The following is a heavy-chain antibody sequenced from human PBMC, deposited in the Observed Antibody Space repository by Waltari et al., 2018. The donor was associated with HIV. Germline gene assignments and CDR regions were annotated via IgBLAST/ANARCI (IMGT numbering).Heavy chain of an antibody. CDR2: ISAYNGNT. Sequence: QVQLVQSGAEVTKPGASVKVSCKASGYTFTSYGISWVRQAPGQGLEWMGWISAYNGNTNYAQKLQGRVTMTTDTSTSTAYMELRSLRSDDTAVYYCARDRYTRYYDSSGYTDYWGQGTLVTVSS. CDR1: GYTFTSYG. V-gene: IGHV1-18*01. J-gene: IGHJ4*02. D-gene: IGHD3-22*01. CDR3: ARDRYTRYYDSSGYTDY.